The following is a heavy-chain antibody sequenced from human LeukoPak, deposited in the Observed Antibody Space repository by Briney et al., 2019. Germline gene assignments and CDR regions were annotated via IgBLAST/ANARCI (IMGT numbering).Heavy chain of an antibody. D-gene: IGHD3-22*01. CDR3: AKGNDYYDSSGAFDI. Sequence: PGGSLRLSCATSGFSFSSYAMSWVRQAPGKGLEWVSAMSSSDDGRYYAASVKGRFTISRDNSKNTLYLQMNSLRAEDTAVYYCAKGNDYYDSSGAFDIWGQGTMVTVSS. J-gene: IGHJ3*02. CDR2: MSSSDDGR. CDR1: GFSFSSYA. V-gene: IGHV3-23*01.